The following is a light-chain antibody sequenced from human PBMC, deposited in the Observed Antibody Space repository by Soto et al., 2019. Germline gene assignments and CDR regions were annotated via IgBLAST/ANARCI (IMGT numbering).Light chain of an antibody. V-gene: IGLV2-11*01. CDR3: CSYAGSYTWV. CDR2: DVS. CDR1: SSDVGGYKL. J-gene: IGLJ3*02. Sequence: QSALTQPRSVSGSPGQSVTISCTGTSSDVGGYKLVSWYQQHPGKAPKLMIYDVSERPSGVPDRFSASKSGNTASLTISGLQAEDEADYYCCSYAGSYTWVFGGGTQLTVL.